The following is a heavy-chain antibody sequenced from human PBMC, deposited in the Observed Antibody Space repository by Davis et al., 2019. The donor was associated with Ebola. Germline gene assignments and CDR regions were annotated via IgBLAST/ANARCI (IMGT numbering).Heavy chain of an antibody. CDR3: ARVWIGFLEWLYDY. Sequence: GGSLRLSCAASGFTFSSYWMSWVRQAPGKGLEWVANIKQAGSEKYYVDSVKGRFTISRDNAKNSLYLQMNSLRAEDTAVYYCARVWIGFLEWLYDYWGQGTLVTVSS. J-gene: IGHJ4*02. CDR2: IKQAGSEK. CDR1: GFTFSSYW. V-gene: IGHV3-7*01. D-gene: IGHD3-3*01.